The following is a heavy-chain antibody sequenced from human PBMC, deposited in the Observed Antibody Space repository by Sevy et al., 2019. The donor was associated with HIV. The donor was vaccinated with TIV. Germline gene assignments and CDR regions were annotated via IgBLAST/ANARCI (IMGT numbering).Heavy chain of an antibody. CDR1: GYTLSDLS. V-gene: IGHV1-24*01. J-gene: IGHJ4*02. CDR3: ATLEYFYDTSGYSSGDY. Sequence: ASLKVSCKVSGYTLSDLSMYWVRQAPGKGLEWMGGFDPEDGETIYAQKFQGRVTMTEDTSTDTAYMELSSLRSEDTAVYYCATLEYFYDTSGYSSGDYWGQGTLVTVSS. CDR2: FDPEDGET. D-gene: IGHD3-22*01.